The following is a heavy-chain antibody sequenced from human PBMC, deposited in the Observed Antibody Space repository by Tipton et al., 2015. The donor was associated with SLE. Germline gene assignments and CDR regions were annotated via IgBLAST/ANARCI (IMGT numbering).Heavy chain of an antibody. CDR3: ARHGAYYDFWSGPNGAFVI. CDR1: GGSFSGYY. J-gene: IGHJ3*02. D-gene: IGHD3-3*01. V-gene: IGHV4-4*07. CDR2: MYISGST. Sequence: TLSLTCAVFGGSFSGYYWSWIRQPAGKGLEWIGRMYISGSTNYNTSLKSRVTISVATSKNQFSLKLSSVTAADTAVYYCARHGAYYDFWSGPNGAFVIWGQGTMVTVSS.